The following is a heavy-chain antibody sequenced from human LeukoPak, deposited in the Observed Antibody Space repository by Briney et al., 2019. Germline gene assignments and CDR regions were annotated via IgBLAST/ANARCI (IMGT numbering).Heavy chain of an antibody. V-gene: IGHV1-2*02. CDR1: GYTFTGYY. CDR3: ASSKSIAAPYYFDY. CDR2: INPNSGGT. D-gene: IGHD6-6*01. J-gene: IGHJ4*02. Sequence: GASVKVSCKASGYTFTGYYMHWVRQAPGQGLEWMGWINPNSGGTNYAQKFQGRVTMTRDTSISTAYMELSRLRSDDTAVYYCASSKSIAAPYYFDYWGQGTLVTVSS.